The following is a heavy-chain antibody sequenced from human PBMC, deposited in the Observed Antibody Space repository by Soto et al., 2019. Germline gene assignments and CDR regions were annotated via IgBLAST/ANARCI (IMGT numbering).Heavy chain of an antibody. V-gene: IGHV1-18*01. D-gene: IGHD1-1*01. CDR1: GYTFTSYG. Sequence: QVHLVQSGAEVKKPGASVKVSCKASGYTFTSYGITWVRQAPGQGLEWMGWISAHNGNTDYEQKLQGRVIVTRDTSTSTAYMELRCLISADTAVYYCARGRYGDYWGQGALVTVSS. CDR3: ARGRYGDY. CDR2: ISAHNGNT. J-gene: IGHJ4*02.